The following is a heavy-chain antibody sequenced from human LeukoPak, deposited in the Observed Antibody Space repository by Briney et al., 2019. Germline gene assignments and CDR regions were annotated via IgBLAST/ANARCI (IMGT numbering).Heavy chain of an antibody. CDR3: AWEDYYDSSGDIY. CDR2: ISGSGGST. V-gene: IGHV3-23*01. Sequence: GGSLRLSCAASGFTFSSYAVSWVRQAPGKGLEWVSAISGSGGSTYYADSVKGRFTISRDNSKNTLYLQMNSLRTEHTAVYYCAWEDYYDSSGDIYWGQGTLVTVSS. D-gene: IGHD3-22*01. J-gene: IGHJ4*02. CDR1: GFTFSSYA.